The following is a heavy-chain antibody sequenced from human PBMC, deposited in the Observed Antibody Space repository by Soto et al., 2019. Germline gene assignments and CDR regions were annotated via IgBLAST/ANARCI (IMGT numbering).Heavy chain of an antibody. CDR1: GFSFSNAY. D-gene: IGHD6-13*01. CDR3: TTLNQAAAVE. Sequence: EVQLVESGGGLVKPGGSLRLSCAASGFSFSNAYMSWVRQAPGKGLEWVGRTRSTADGGTTDYAAPVKGRFTVSRDDSKNTLHLQMNSLKIEDTAVYYCTTLNQAAAVEWGQGTLVTVSS. J-gene: IGHJ4*02. V-gene: IGHV3-15*01. CDR2: TRSTADGGTT.